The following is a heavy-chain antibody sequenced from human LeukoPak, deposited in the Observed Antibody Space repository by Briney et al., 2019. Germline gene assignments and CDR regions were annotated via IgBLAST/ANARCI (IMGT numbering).Heavy chain of an antibody. J-gene: IGHJ3*02. V-gene: IGHV3-48*01. CDR3: AKDRRITMIVVDDAFDI. D-gene: IGHD3-22*01. CDR2: ISSSSSTT. CDR1: GFTFSSYS. Sequence: GGSLRLSCAASGFTFSSYSMNWVRQAPGKGLEWVSYISSSSSTTYYADSVKGRFTISRDNSKNTLYLQMNSLRAEDTAVYYCAKDRRITMIVVDDAFDIWGQGTMVTVSS.